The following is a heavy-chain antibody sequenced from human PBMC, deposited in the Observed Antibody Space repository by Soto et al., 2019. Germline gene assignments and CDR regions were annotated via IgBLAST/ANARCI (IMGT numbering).Heavy chain of an antibody. CDR2: ISGSGGST. CDR3: AKDGNPIPYLTGYYRLGWFDP. J-gene: IGHJ5*02. Sequence: EVQLLESGGGLVQPGGSLRLSCAASGFTFSSYAMSWVRQAPGKGLEWVSAISGSGGSTYYAASVKGRFTISRDNSKNTLYLQMNSLRAEDTAVYYCAKDGNPIPYLTGYYRLGWFDPWGQGTLVTVSS. D-gene: IGHD3-9*01. V-gene: IGHV3-23*01. CDR1: GFTFSSYA.